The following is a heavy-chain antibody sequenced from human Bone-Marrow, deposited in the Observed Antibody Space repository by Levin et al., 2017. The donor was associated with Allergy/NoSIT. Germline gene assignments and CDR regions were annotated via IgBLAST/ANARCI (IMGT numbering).Heavy chain of an antibody. CDR2: ISSSGRYI. CDR1: GFTFSAYS. D-gene: IGHD2-8*01. J-gene: IGHJ3*01. CDR3: TRDAFGGTYGVTRAFDV. Sequence: TPGGSLRLSCAASGFTFSAYSMNWVRQVPGKGLEWVSSISSSGRYIYDADSVKGRFTISRDDAKNSLYLQMNSVRVEDTAIYYCTRDAFGGTYGVTRAFDVWGQGTMVAVSS. V-gene: IGHV3-21*01.